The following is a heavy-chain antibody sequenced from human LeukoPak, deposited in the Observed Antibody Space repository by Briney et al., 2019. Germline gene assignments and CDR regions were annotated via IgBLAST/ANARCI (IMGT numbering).Heavy chain of an antibody. Sequence: GSLRLSCAASGFTFSSYWMSWVRQAPGKGLEWVANIKQDGSEKYYVDSVKGRFTISRDNAKNSLYLQMNSLRAEDTAVYYCARDGYSYGYFFDYWGQGTLVTVSS. CDR3: ARDGYSYGYFFDY. V-gene: IGHV3-7*01. CDR2: IKQDGSEK. CDR1: GFTFSSYW. J-gene: IGHJ4*02. D-gene: IGHD5-18*01.